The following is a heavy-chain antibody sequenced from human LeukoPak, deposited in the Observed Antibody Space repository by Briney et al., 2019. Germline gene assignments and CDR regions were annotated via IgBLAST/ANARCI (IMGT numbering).Heavy chain of an antibody. V-gene: IGHV3-48*03. CDR2: ISSSGSTI. CDR1: VFTFSSYE. J-gene: IGHJ6*02. CDR3: ARGLKSYYGMDV. Sequence: GGSLRLSCAASVFTFSSYEMNWVRQAPGKGLEWVSYISSSGSTIYYADSVKGRFTISRDNAKNSLYLQMNSLRAEDTAVYYCARGLKSYYGMDVWGQGTTVTVSS.